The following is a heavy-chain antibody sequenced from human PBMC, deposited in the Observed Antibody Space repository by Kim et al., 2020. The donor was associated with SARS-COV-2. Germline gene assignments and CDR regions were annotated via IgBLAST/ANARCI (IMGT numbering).Heavy chain of an antibody. CDR2: VNNNNNP. V-gene: IGHV3-23*05. CDR3: AKDHPSSGLPTFDS. D-gene: IGHD3-22*01. CDR1: GFTFSRRA. Sequence: GGSLRLSCAASGFTFSRRAMSWVRQVPGKGLEWIASVNNNNNPYYADSVKGRFTISRDITKDTLYLQMNILRAEDTALYYFAKDHPSSGLPTFDSWCQGT. J-gene: IGHJ4*02.